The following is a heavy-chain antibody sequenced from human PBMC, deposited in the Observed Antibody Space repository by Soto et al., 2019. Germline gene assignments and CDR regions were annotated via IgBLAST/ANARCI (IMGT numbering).Heavy chain of an antibody. J-gene: IGHJ4*02. CDR2: IHSSGGT. Sequence: SETLSLTCTVSGASIKSSNYFWGWIRQPPGKGLEFVGSIHSSGGTYYNPSLKSRVTVSVDLSNSHFSLSLKSLTATDTAVYYCGRLAEAATGHTDFDFWGQGALVTVSS. CDR1: GASIKSSNYF. D-gene: IGHD2-15*01. CDR3: GRLAEAATGHTDFDF. V-gene: IGHV4-39*02.